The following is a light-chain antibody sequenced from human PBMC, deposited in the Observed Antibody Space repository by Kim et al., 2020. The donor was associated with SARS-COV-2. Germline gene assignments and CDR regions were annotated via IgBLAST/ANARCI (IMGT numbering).Light chain of an antibody. CDR3: QQYSAWPPTWT. CDR2: GAS. Sequence: EIVMTQSPVTLSVSPGESATLSCRVSQSVNTNLVWFQQKPGQTPRLLIYGASFRATGVPTRFSGSGSGTDFTLNISSLQSEDFGVYYCQQYSAWPPTWTFGQGTKVEIK. CDR1: QSVNTN. V-gene: IGKV3-15*01. J-gene: IGKJ1*01.